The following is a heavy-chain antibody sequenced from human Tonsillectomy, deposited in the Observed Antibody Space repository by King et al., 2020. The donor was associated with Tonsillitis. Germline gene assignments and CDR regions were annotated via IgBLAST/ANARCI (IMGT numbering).Heavy chain of an antibody. CDR3: ARTFADCDTTTCYVPGFDP. J-gene: IGHJ5*02. Sequence: QLVQSGGGLVKPGGSLRLSCAASGFIFSDYYMSWIRQAPGKGLEWVSYISTSGSTILYADSVKGRFTISRDNANNSLDLQMNSLRAEDTAVYYCARTFADCDTTTCYVPGFDPWGQGTLVTVSS. V-gene: IGHV3-11*01. CDR2: ISTSGSTI. CDR1: GFIFSDYY. D-gene: IGHD2-2*01.